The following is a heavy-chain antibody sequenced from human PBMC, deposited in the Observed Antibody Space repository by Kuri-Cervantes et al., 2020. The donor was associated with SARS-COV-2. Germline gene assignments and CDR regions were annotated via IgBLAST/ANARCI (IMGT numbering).Heavy chain of an antibody. CDR2: INHSGST. V-gene: IGHV4-34*01. J-gene: IGHJ4*02. CDR3: ARHEYDFWSGYLLDFDY. D-gene: IGHD3-3*01. CDR1: GGSFSGYY. Sequence: GSLRLSCAVYGGSFSGYYWSWIRQPPGKGLEWIGEINHSGSTNYNPSLKSRVTISVDTSKNQFSLKLSSVTAADTAVYYCARHEYDFWSGYLLDFDYWGQGTLVTVSS.